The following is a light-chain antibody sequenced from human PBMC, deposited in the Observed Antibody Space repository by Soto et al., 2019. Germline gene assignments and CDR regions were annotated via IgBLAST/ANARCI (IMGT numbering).Light chain of an antibody. CDR1: QSISSY. CDR2: AAS. V-gene: IGKV1-39*01. Sequence: DIQMTQSPSSLSASVGDRVTITCRASQSISSYLNWYLQKPGKAPKLLIYAASSLQSGVLSRFSGSGAGTDFTLTISSLQPEDFATYYCQQSYSTPFTFGPGTKVDIK. CDR3: QQSYSTPFT. J-gene: IGKJ3*01.